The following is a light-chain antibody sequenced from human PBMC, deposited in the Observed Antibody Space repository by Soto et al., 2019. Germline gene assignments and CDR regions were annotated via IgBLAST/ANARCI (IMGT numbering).Light chain of an antibody. J-gene: IGKJ4*01. CDR1: QSVSSSY. CDR2: GAS. CDR3: QQYDSSPLT. V-gene: IGKV3-20*01. Sequence: EIVLTQSPGTLSLSPGERATLSCRASQSVSSSYLAWYQQKPGQAPRLLIYGASSRATGIPDRFSGSGSGTDFTLTINRLEPEEFAVYYCQQYDSSPLTFGGGTKVEIK.